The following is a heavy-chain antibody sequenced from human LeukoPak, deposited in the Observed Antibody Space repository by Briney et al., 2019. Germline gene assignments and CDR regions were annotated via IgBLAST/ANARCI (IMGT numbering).Heavy chain of an antibody. CDR3: ARSFQGDPNDY. D-gene: IGHD3-10*01. J-gene: IGHJ4*02. V-gene: IGHV5-51*01. CDR2: IYPADSTA. Sequence: GESLKISCKASGYSFTTYWIGWVRQVPGKGLEWVGIIYPADSTAKYSPSFQGQVTISADKSISTAYLQWSSLKASDTAMYYCARSFQGDPNDYWGQGTLVTVSS. CDR1: GYSFTTYW.